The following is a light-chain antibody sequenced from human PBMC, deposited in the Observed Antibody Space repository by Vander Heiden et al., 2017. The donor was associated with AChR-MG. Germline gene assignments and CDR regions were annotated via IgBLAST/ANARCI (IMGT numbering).Light chain of an antibody. Sequence: QPVLTQPPSASGPPGPRVTSSCAGSSSNSGSNTVNWYQQLPGTAPKLLIYSNNQRPSGVPDRFSGSKSGTSASLAISGLQSEDEADYYCAACDDSLNGPVVFGGGTKLTVL. J-gene: IGLJ2*01. CDR2: SNN. CDR3: AACDDSLNGPVV. CDR1: SSNSGSNT. V-gene: IGLV1-44*01.